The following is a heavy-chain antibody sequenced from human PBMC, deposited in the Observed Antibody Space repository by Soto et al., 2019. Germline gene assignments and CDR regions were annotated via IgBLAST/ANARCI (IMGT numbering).Heavy chain of an antibody. CDR3: ARDKGGMDV. CDR2: IYHSGST. V-gene: IGHV4-30-2*01. CDR1: GGSISSGGYS. J-gene: IGHJ6*02. Sequence: QLQLQESGSELVKPSQTLSLTCAVSGGSISSGGYSWSWIRQPPGKGLEWIGYIYHSGSTYYNPSLKSRVTISVDRSKNQFSLKLSSVTAADTAVYYCARDKGGMDVWGQGTTVTVSS.